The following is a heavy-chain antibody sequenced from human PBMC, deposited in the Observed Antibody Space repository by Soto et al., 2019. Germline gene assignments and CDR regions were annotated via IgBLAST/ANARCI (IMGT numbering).Heavy chain of an antibody. D-gene: IGHD2-15*01. V-gene: IGHV1-46*01. CDR1: AYTFTSYY. J-gene: IGHJ4*02. CDR3: ARMVVVAGFDY. CDR2: INPSCGST. Sequence: SVEVSFRASAYTFTSYYMHWVRQAPGQGLEWMGIINPSCGSTSYAQKFQGRVTMTRDTSTSTVYMELSSLRSEDTAVYYCARMVVVAGFDYWGQGTLVTVSS.